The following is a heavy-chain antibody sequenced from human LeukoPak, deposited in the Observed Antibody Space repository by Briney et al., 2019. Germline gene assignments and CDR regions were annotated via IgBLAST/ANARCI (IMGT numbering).Heavy chain of an antibody. Sequence: PGGSLRLSCAASGFTFSNAWMSWVRQAPGKGLEWVGRIKSKTDGGTTDYAAPVKGRFTISRDDSKNTLYLQMNSLKTEDTAVYYCTTDLGRRWLQGFDYWGQGTLVTASS. V-gene: IGHV3-15*01. CDR3: TTDLGRRWLQGFDY. J-gene: IGHJ4*02. CDR2: IKSKTDGGTT. CDR1: GFTFSNAW. D-gene: IGHD5-24*01.